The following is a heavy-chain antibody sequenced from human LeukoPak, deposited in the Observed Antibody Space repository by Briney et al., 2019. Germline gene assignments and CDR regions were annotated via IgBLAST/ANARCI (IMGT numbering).Heavy chain of an antibody. CDR1: GFTFSNAW. CDR2: ISSSSSTI. Sequence: PGGSLRLSCAASGFTFSNAWMNWVRQAPGKGLEWVSYISSSSSTIYYADSVNGRFTISRDNAKNSLYLQMNSLRAEDTAVYYCARAHHRRVYDYVWGSYPYWGQGTLVTVSS. CDR3: ARAHHRRVYDYVWGSYPY. V-gene: IGHV3-48*01. J-gene: IGHJ4*02. D-gene: IGHD3-16*02.